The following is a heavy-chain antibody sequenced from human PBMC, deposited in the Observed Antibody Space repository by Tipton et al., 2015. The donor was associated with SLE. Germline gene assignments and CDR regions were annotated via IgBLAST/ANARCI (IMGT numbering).Heavy chain of an antibody. CDR2: IYYSGDT. Sequence: TLSLTCTVSGGSISSYYWSWIRQPPGKGLEWIGYIYYSGDTYFNPTVKSRVSISLDMSKNQFSLQLSSVTAADTAVYYCARDEYRYDTTGYHLLGHFDFWGQGTLVTVSS. V-gene: IGHV4-59*12. J-gene: IGHJ4*02. CDR3: ARDEYRYDTTGYHLLGHFDF. D-gene: IGHD3-22*01. CDR1: GGSISSYY.